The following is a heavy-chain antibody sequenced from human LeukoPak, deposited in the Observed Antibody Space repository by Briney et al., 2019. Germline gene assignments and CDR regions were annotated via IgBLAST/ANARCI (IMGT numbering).Heavy chain of an antibody. CDR1: GFTFSTYS. Sequence: GGSLRLSCAASGFTFSTYSMNWVRQAPGKGLEWVSHISSRSTTIYYADSVKGRFTISRDNAKNSLYLQMNSLRDEDTAVYYCARGIVVGGVAFDIWGQGTMVTVSS. V-gene: IGHV3-48*02. CDR3: ARGIVVGGVAFDI. D-gene: IGHD3-22*01. CDR2: ISSRSTTI. J-gene: IGHJ3*02.